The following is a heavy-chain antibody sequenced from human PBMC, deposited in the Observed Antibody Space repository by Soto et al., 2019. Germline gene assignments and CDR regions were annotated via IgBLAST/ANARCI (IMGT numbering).Heavy chain of an antibody. Sequence: QVQLQESGTGLVEPSGTVSLTCVVSGGSISSNNWWSWVRQSPGKGLEWVGEIYRTGNTNYNPSLESRVTISVDMAKNLFSLELRAVTAADTAVYYCARYLGYSNCGSYYSFDFLGQGTLVIVSS. CDR3: ARYLGYSNCGSYYSFDF. D-gene: IGHD2-21*01. J-gene: IGHJ4*02. CDR1: GGSISSNNW. V-gene: IGHV4-4*02. CDR2: IYRTGNT.